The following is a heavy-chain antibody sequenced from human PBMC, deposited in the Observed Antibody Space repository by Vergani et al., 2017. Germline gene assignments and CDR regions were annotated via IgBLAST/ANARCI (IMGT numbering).Heavy chain of an antibody. D-gene: IGHD6-13*01. Sequence: EVQLVESGGGLVKPGGSLRLSCAASGFTFSSYSMNWVRQAPGKGLEWVSSISSSSSYIYYADSVKGRFTISRDNAKNSLYLQMNSLRAEDTAVYYCARDGNRRWGIAAAPPPGYYYYGMDVWGQGTTVTVSS. CDR3: ARDGNRRWGIAAAPPPGYYYYGMDV. CDR2: ISSSSSYI. V-gene: IGHV3-21*01. J-gene: IGHJ6*02. CDR1: GFTFSSYS.